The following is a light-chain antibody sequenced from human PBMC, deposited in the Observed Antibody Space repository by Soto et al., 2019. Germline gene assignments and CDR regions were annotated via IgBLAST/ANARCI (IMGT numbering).Light chain of an antibody. V-gene: IGKV1-39*01. CDR2: AAS. CDR3: QQSYSTTWT. J-gene: IGKJ1*01. Sequence: IQMTQSPSSLSVSIIDRVTITCRASQDIGNDLGWYQQRPGEAPKLLLYAASTLQSGVPSRFSGSGSETDFTLTISSLQPEDFATYSCQQSYSTTWTFGQGTKVDI. CDR1: QDIGND.